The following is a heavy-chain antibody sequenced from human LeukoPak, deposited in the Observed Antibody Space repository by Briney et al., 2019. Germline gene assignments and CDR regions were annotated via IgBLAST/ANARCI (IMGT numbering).Heavy chain of an antibody. V-gene: IGHV4-38-2*02. J-gene: IGHJ2*01. D-gene: IGHD4-17*01. CDR2: IYHSGST. CDR3: ARVGDDYGVLARYFDL. Sequence: KTSETLSLTCTVSGYSISSGYYWGWIRQPPGKGLEWIGSIYHSGSTYYNPSLKSRVTISVDTSKNQFSLKLSSVTAADTAVYYCARVGDDYGVLARYFDLWGRGTLVTVSS. CDR1: GYSISSGYY.